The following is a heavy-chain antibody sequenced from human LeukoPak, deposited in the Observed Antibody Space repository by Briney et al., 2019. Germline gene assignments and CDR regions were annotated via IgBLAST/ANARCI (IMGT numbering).Heavy chain of an antibody. Sequence: ASVKVSCKASGYTFTSYAMNWVRQAPGQGLEWMGWINTNTGNPAYAQVFTGRFVFSLDTSVSTAYLQISSLKAEDTAVYYCARDHYLSLLGLRAFDIWGQGTMVTVSS. CDR2: INTNTGNP. J-gene: IGHJ3*02. CDR3: ARDHYLSLLGLRAFDI. CDR1: GYTFTSYA. V-gene: IGHV7-4-1*02. D-gene: IGHD7-27*01.